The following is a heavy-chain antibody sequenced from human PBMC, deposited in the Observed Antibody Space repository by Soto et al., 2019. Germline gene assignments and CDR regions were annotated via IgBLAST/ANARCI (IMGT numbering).Heavy chain of an antibody. D-gene: IGHD2-15*01. CDR2: INPNTGNT. J-gene: IGHJ4*02. Sequence: GSVKVSCKTSGYTFSGHFLQWVRQAPGAGPEWMGWINPNTGNTKYGQKFEGRVTMTRDMSSSTAYMELTRLTVDDTAVYFCARAGSYCSGGSCSFAYWGQGSLVTVSS. V-gene: IGHV1-2*02. CDR3: ARAGSYCSGGSCSFAY. CDR1: GYTFSGHF.